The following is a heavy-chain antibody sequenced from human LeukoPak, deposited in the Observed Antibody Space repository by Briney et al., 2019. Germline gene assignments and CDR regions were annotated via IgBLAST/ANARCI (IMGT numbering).Heavy chain of an antibody. Sequence: ASVKVSCKASGGAFSSYAISWVRQAPGQGLEWMGRIIPIFGTANYAQKFQGRVTITTDESTSTAYMELSSLRSEDTAEYYCAREEAYYYDSSGDFDYWGQGTLVTVSS. D-gene: IGHD3-22*01. J-gene: IGHJ4*02. CDR3: AREEAYYYDSSGDFDY. CDR1: GGAFSSYA. V-gene: IGHV1-69*05. CDR2: IIPIFGTA.